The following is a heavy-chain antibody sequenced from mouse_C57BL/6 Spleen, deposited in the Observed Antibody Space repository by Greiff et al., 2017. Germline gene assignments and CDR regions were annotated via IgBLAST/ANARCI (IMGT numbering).Heavy chain of an antibody. D-gene: IGHD4-1*01. V-gene: IGHV5-6*02. Sequence: EVMLVESGGDLVKPGGSLKLSCAASGFTFSSYGMSWVRQTPDKRLEWVATISSGGSYTYYPDSVKGRFTISRDNAKNTLYLQMSSLKSEDTAMYYCAREGTGEYYFDYWGQGTTLTVSS. CDR2: ISSGGSYT. CDR3: AREGTGEYYFDY. J-gene: IGHJ2*01. CDR1: GFTFSSYG.